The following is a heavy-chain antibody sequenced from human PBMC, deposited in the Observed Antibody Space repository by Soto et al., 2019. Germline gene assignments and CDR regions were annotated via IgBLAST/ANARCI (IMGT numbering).Heavy chain of an antibody. J-gene: IGHJ4*02. Sequence: GSLRLSCAASGFTFSSYAMSWVRQAPGKGLEWVSAISGSGGSTYYADSVKGRFTISRDNSKNTLYLQMNSLRAEDTAVYYCAKTAGYCSSTSCLQFDYWGQGTLVTVSS. CDR3: AKTAGYCSSTSCLQFDY. D-gene: IGHD2-2*01. CDR1: GFTFSSYA. CDR2: ISGSGGST. V-gene: IGHV3-23*01.